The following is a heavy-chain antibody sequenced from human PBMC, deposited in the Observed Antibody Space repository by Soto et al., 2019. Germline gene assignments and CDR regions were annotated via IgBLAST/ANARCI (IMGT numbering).Heavy chain of an antibody. CDR2: ITWNSATT. Sequence: EVHLVESGGGVVRPGGSLRLSCAASGFTFDDHGMTWVRQAPGKGLEWVSGITWNSATTGYADSVKGRFTISRDNAKNSLYLQMNSLRVEDTALYYCARDGGVVVAVDAFDVWGQGTMVTVSS. V-gene: IGHV3-20*04. J-gene: IGHJ3*01. D-gene: IGHD6-19*01. CDR3: ARDGGVVVAVDAFDV. CDR1: GFTFDDHG.